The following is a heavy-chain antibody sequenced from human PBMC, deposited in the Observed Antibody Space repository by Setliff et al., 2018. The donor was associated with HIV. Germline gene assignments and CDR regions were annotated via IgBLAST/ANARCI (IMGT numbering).Heavy chain of an antibody. CDR2: IYYSGST. CDR3: ARRRYYDSSGKSYFDY. J-gene: IGHJ4*02. D-gene: IGHD3-22*01. V-gene: IGHV4-39*01. CDR1: GGSISSSSYY. Sequence: PSETLSLTCTVSGGSISSSSYYWGWIRQPPGKGLEWIGSIYYSGSTYYNPSLKSRVTISVDTSKSQFSLKLSSVTAADTAVYYCARRRYYDSSGKSYFDYWGQGTLVTVLL.